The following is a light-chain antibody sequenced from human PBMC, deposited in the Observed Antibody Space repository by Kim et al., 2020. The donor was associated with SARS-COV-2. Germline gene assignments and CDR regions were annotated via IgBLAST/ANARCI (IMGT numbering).Light chain of an antibody. CDR1: QVIGNY. Sequence: DIQITQSPSSLSASVGDRVTIACRASQVIGNYLAWYQQKPGTVPKLLIYAAATLQSGVPSRFSGSGSGTDFTLTISSLQPEDVATYYCQKYNSAPFAFGPGTKVDIK. V-gene: IGKV1-27*01. J-gene: IGKJ3*01. CDR3: QKYNSAPFA. CDR2: AAA.